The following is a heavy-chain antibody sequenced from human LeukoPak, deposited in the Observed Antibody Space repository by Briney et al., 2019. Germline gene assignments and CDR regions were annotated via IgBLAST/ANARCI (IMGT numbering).Heavy chain of an antibody. V-gene: IGHV6-1*01. D-gene: IGHD2-2*01. J-gene: IGHJ5*02. CDR2: TYYRSTWYN. CDR1: GDSVSSNSVT. CDR3: ARRLTQYDCFDP. Sequence: SQTLSLTCALSGDSVSSNSVTWNWIRQSPSRGLEWLGRTYYRSTWYNDYAVSVRGRITVNPDTSKNQFSLHLNSVTPEDTAVNYCARRLTQYDCFDPWGQGILVTVSS.